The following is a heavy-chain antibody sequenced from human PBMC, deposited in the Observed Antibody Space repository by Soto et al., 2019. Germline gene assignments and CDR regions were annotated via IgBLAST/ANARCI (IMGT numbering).Heavy chain of an antibody. CDR1: GYSISSGYY. Sequence: SETLSLTCAVSGYSISSGYYCGWLRQPPGKGREWIGSIYHGVSTYYIRSLNSRVTLAIAMTKRHVAVIMNSANAAGTAVDTCPRGSHWVPYYYESRLATSETTFDPLGQGTLVPFCS. CDR3: PRGSHWVPYYYESRLATSETTFDP. J-gene: IGHJ5*02. CDR2: IYHGVST. V-gene: IGHV4-38-2*01. D-gene: IGHD3-22*01.